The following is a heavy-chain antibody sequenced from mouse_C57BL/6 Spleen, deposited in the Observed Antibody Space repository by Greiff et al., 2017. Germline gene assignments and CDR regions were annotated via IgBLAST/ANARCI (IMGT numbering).Heavy chain of an antibody. CDR3: ASITTVVAPYARDY. CDR1: GYAFSSSW. Sequence: VQLQESGPELVKPGASVKISCKASGYAFSSSWMNWVKQRPGKGLEWIGRIYPGAGDTNYNGTFKGKATLTADKSSSTAYSQLSMLTSGDSAVYFCASITTVVAPYARDYWGQGTSVTVSS. D-gene: IGHD1-1*01. V-gene: IGHV1-82*01. J-gene: IGHJ4*01. CDR2: IYPGAGDT.